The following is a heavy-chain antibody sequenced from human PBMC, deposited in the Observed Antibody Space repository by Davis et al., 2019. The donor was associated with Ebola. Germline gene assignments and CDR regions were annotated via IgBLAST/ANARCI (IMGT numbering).Heavy chain of an antibody. CDR1: DNTFTTYW. CDR3: ASLRRTITGMDDGFDV. CDR2: IYTGDSDT. J-gene: IGHJ3*01. V-gene: IGHV5-51*01. D-gene: IGHD1-20*01. Sequence: GGSLRLSCKGSDNTFTTYWIGWVRQMPGKGLEWMGIIYTGDSDTRYSPSFRGQVTISADKSTRTAYLQWGRLKASDTAMYYCASLRRTITGMDDGFDVWGQGTMVTVSS.